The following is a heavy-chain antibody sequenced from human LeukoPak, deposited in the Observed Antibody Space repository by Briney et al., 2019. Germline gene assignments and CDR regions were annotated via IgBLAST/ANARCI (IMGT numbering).Heavy chain of an antibody. CDR3: ARGIFWSGYYYFDY. V-gene: IGHV4-59*12. J-gene: IGHJ4*02. D-gene: IGHD3-3*01. Sequence: KSSETLSLACTVSGGSISSYYWSWIRQPPGKGLEWIGYIYYSGSTNYNPSLKSRVTISVDTSKNQFSLKLSSVTAADTAVYYCARGIFWSGYYYFDYWGQGTLVTVSS. CDR1: GGSISSYY. CDR2: IYYSGST.